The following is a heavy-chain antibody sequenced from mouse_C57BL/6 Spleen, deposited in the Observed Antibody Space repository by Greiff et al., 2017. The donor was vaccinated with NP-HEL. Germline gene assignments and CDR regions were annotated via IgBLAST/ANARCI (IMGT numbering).Heavy chain of an antibody. V-gene: IGHV1-55*01. CDR3: ARVDYGSSYNAMDY. CDR1: GYTFTSYW. D-gene: IGHD1-1*01. CDR2: IYPGSGST. J-gene: IGHJ4*01. Sequence: QVQLKQPGAELVKPGASVKMSCKASGYTFTSYWITWVKQRPGQGLEWIGDIYPGSGSTNYNEKFKSKATLTVDTSSSTAYMQLSSLTSEDSAVYYCARVDYGSSYNAMDYWGQGTSVTVSS.